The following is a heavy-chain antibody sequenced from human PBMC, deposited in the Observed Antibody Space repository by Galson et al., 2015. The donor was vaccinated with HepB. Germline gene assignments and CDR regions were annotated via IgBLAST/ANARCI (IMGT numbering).Heavy chain of an antibody. Sequence: SLRLSCATSGFTFSSHNIIWVRQAPGKGLEWVSSISTDSSYIYYADSVKGRFTISRDNAKNSLYLQMNSLRAEDTAVYYCARDPPLGTPFDYWGQGTLVTVSP. CDR1: GFTFSSHN. J-gene: IGHJ4*02. V-gene: IGHV3-21*01. D-gene: IGHD7-27*01. CDR2: ISTDSSYI. CDR3: ARDPPLGTPFDY.